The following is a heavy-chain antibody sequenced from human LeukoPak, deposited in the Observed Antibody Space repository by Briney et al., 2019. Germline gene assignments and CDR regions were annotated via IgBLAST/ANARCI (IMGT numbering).Heavy chain of an antibody. CDR1: GYTFTGYY. V-gene: IGHV1-2*02. CDR2: INPNSGGT. CDR3: ARDPPYYYDSSGYYRLDY. Sequence: GASVTVSCKASGYTFTGYYMHWVRQAPGQGLEWMGWINPNSGGTNYAQKFQGRVTMTRDTSISTAYMELSRLRSDDTAVYYCARDPPYYYDSSGYYRLDYWGQGTLVTVSS. D-gene: IGHD3-22*01. J-gene: IGHJ4*02.